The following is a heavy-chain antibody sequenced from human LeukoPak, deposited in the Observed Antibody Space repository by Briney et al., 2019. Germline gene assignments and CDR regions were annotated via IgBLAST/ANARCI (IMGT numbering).Heavy chain of an antibody. J-gene: IGHJ6*03. CDR1: GFTFRAYA. D-gene: IGHD6-13*01. Sequence: GGSLRLSCAASGFTFRAYAMHWVRQAPGKGLEWLAVISNDGTIQYYADSVKGRFTISRDNAKNSLYLQMNSLRAEDTAVYYCAREAGSWGYYYYYYYMDVWGKGTTVTISS. CDR2: ISNDGTIQ. V-gene: IGHV3-30*04. CDR3: AREAGSWGYYYYYYYMDV.